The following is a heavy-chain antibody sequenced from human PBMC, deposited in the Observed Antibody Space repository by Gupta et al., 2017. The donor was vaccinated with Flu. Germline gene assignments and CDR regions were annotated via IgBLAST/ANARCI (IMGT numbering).Heavy chain of an antibody. J-gene: IGHJ4*02. D-gene: IGHD2-15*01. Sequence: QVQLVQSGAEVKKPGSSVKVSCQASGVTFSDYAINWVRRAPGKGLEWMGGIIPVFGPTKYAQKFQGRVTITADESTNTAYLELSSLRSEDTAVYYCARKGGGHCSGGTCYSFDYWGQGTLVTVSS. V-gene: IGHV1-69*01. CDR2: IIPVFGPT. CDR1: GVTFSDYA. CDR3: ARKGGGHCSGGTCYSFDY.